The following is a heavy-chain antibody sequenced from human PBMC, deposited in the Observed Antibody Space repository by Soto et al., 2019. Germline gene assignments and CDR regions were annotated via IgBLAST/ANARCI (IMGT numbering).Heavy chain of an antibody. J-gene: IGHJ4*02. CDR2: ITYNGGII. Sequence: EVQLVESGGGLVQPGRSLRLSCVASGFTFDNHAMHWVRQAPGKGLEWVSGITYNGGIIAYADSVKGRFTISRDNAKNSLYLQMNSLSTDDTALYYCVKDASMIWAHFDYWGQGTLVTVSS. CDR1: GFTFDNHA. V-gene: IGHV3-9*01. CDR3: VKDASMIWAHFDY. D-gene: IGHD3-16*01.